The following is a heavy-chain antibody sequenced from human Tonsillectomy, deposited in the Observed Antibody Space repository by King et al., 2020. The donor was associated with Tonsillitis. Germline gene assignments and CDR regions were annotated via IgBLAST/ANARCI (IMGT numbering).Heavy chain of an antibody. CDR3: ARDRSSGWYFDY. CDR2: LSYEGINK. D-gene: IGHD6-19*01. CDR1: GFTFSSYG. V-gene: IGHV3-33*05. Sequence: VQLVESGGGVVQPGRSLKLSCAASGFTFSSYGMHWVRQAPGKGLEWVAFLSYEGINKYYADSVKGRFTISRDNSKNTLYLQMNSLRAEDTAVYYCARDRSSGWYFDYWGQGTLVTVSS. J-gene: IGHJ4*02.